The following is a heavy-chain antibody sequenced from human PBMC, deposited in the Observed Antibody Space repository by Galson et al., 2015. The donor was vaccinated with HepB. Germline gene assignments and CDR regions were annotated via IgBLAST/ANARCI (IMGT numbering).Heavy chain of an antibody. CDR1: GFTFSSYA. J-gene: IGHJ4*02. D-gene: IGHD3-22*01. Sequence: SLRLSCAASGFTFSSYAMHWVRQAPGKGLEWVAVISYDGSNKYYADSVKGRFTISRDNSKNTLYLQMNSLRAEDTAVYYCARSHGNVIVVGAPLDYSGQRTLVPASS. CDR3: ARSHGNVIVVGAPLDY. V-gene: IGHV3-30-3*01. CDR2: ISYDGSNK.